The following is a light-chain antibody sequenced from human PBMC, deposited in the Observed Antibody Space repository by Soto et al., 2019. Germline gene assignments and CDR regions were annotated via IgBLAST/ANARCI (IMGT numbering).Light chain of an antibody. CDR2: DAS. J-gene: IGKJ4*01. CDR3: QQRSNWRLT. CDR1: QSVSSY. Sequence: EIVLAQSPATLSLSPGERATLSCRASQSVSSYLAWYQQKPGQAPRLLIYDASNRATGIPARFSGSGSGTDSTLTISSLEPEDFAVYYCQQRSNWRLTFGGGTKVDIK. V-gene: IGKV3-11*01.